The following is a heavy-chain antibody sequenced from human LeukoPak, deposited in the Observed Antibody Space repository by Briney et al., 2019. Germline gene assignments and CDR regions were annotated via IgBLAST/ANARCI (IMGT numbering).Heavy chain of an antibody. CDR1: GGTFSDSG. D-gene: IGHD6-13*01. CDR3: ARDAEPGVSAAGSPAPFDF. Sequence: ASVKVSCKSSGGTFSDSGISWVRQAPGQGLEWMGGIIPIFGISNYAQKFQARVTITADESTSTAYMELSSLRSEDTAMYYCARDAEPGVSAAGSPAPFDFWGQGTLVTVSS. CDR2: IIPIFGIS. V-gene: IGHV1-69*13. J-gene: IGHJ4*02.